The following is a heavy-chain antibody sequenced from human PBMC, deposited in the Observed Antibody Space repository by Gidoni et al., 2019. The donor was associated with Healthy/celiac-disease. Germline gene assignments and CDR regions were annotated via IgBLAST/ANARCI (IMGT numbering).Heavy chain of an antibody. CDR2: INPNSGGT. Sequence: QVQLVHSGAEVKTPGASVKVSCKASGYTFTGYYMHWVRQAPGQGLEWMGWINPNSGGTNYAQKFQGRVTMTRDTSISTAYMELSRLRSDDTAVYYCARGVRRPKQHPSRFLFDPWGQGTLVTVSS. D-gene: IGHD3-10*01. CDR1: GYTFTGYY. J-gene: IGHJ5*02. CDR3: ARGVRRPKQHPSRFLFDP. V-gene: IGHV1-2*02.